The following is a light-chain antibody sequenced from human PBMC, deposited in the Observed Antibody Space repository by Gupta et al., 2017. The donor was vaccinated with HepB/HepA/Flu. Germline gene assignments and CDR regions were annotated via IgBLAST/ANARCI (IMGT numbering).Light chain of an antibody. CDR2: RNN. CDR1: SSNIGGNY. Sequence: QSVLTKPPSASGTPGQRVTISCSGSSSNIGGNYVFWYQQLPRTAPKLLIYRNNQRPSGVPDRFSGSKSGTSASLAISGLRSEDEADYYCAAWDDSLNGPVFGGGTKLTVL. V-gene: IGLV1-47*01. J-gene: IGLJ2*01. CDR3: AAWDDSLNGPV.